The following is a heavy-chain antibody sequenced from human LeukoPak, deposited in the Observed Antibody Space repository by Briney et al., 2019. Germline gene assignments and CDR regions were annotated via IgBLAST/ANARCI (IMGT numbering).Heavy chain of an antibody. V-gene: IGHV3-23*01. D-gene: IGHD6-13*01. CDR3: AKDLGGLSNWYFDS. J-gene: IGHJ4*02. CDR2: LSSTGATT. Sequence: GGSLRLSCAASGFTFRSFAMTWVRQAPGKGLEWVSALSSTGATTYYADSVKGRFTISRDNSKNTLYLLMNSLRAEDTAIYYCAKDLGGLSNWYFDSWGQGTLVTVSS. CDR1: GFTFRSFA.